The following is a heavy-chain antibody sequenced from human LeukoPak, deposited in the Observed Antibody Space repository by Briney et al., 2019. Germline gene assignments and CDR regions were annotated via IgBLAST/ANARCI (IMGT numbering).Heavy chain of an antibody. CDR3: LRDFSVADLTDY. CDR2: ISGYGGDP. CDR1: GFTFDDYA. J-gene: IGHJ4*02. Sequence: GGSLRLSCAASGFTFDDYAMHWVRQAPGKGLEWVALISGYGGDPYYADSVRGRFTISRDNRKNSLFLQINSLRTEDTAFYYCLRDFSVADLTDYWGQGTLVTVSS. D-gene: IGHD6-19*01. V-gene: IGHV3-43*02.